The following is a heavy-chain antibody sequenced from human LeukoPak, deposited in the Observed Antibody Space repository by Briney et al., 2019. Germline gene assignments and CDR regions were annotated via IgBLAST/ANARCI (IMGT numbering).Heavy chain of an antibody. J-gene: IGHJ4*02. Sequence: SETLSLTCTVSGGSINTYYWSWIRQPPGKGLEWIASVYHSGTSNYNPSLRSRVTISVDTSKNQFSLKLSSVTAADTAVYYCARGERYDSSGYYPRWGQGTLVTVTS. CDR1: GGSINTYY. V-gene: IGHV4-59*08. CDR2: VYHSGTS. CDR3: ARGERYDSSGYYPR. D-gene: IGHD3-22*01.